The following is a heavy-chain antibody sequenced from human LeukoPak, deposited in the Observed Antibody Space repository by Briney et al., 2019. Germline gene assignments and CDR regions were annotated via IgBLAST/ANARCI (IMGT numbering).Heavy chain of an antibody. Sequence: GGSLRLSCAASGFTFDDYAMHWVRQAPGKGLVWVSRINGDGSTTGYADSVKGRFTISRDNAKNTVYLQMNSLRAEDTAVYYCTRELRYWGQGTLVTVSS. CDR2: INGDGSTT. CDR1: GFTFDDYA. D-gene: IGHD3-3*01. J-gene: IGHJ4*02. CDR3: TRELRY. V-gene: IGHV3-74*01.